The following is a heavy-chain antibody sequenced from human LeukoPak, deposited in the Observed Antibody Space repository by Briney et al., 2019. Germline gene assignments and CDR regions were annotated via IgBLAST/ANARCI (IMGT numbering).Heavy chain of an antibody. J-gene: IGHJ4*02. CDR1: GFTFSSYE. CDR2: ISSSDSTI. D-gene: IGHD4-23*01. Sequence: GGSLRLSCAASGFTFSSYEMHWVRQAPGKGLEWVSYISSSDSTIYYADSVKGRFTISRDNAKNSLYLQMNSPRAEDTAVYYCARDYGGSSPFDYWGQGTLVTVSS. V-gene: IGHV3-48*03. CDR3: ARDYGGSSPFDY.